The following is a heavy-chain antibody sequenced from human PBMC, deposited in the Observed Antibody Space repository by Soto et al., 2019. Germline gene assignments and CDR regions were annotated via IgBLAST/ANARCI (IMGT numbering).Heavy chain of an antibody. CDR2: MYYSGST. Sequence: PSETLSLTCTVSGGSISSSNYHWGWIRQPPGKGLEWIGSMYYSGSTYYNPSLKSRVTISVDTSKNQFSLKLSSVTAADTAVYYCANNEYSRLYYYSGMDVWGQGTTVPVSS. J-gene: IGHJ6*02. D-gene: IGHD6-6*01. CDR1: GGSISSSNYH. V-gene: IGHV4-39*01. CDR3: ANNEYSRLYYYSGMDV.